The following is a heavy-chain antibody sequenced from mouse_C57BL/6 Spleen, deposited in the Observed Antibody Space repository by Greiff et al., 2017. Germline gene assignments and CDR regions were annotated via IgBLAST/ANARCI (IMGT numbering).Heavy chain of an antibody. CDR3: AREVGTKVDY. Sequence: VQLQQPGAELVRPGSSVKLSCKASGYTFTSYWMDWVKQRPGQGLEWIGNIYPSDSETHYNQKFKDKATLTVDKSSSTAYMQLSSLTSEDSAVYYCAREVGTKVDYWGQGTTLTVSS. J-gene: IGHJ2*01. CDR1: GYTFTSYW. D-gene: IGHD1-1*02. V-gene: IGHV1-61*01. CDR2: IYPSDSET.